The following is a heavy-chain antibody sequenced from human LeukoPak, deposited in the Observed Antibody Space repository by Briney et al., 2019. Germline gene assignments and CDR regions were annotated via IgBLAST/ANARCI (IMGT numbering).Heavy chain of an antibody. CDR2: INPNSGGT. CDR1: GYTFTGYY. Sequence: ASVKVSCKASGYTFTGYYMHWVRQAPGQGLEWMGWINPNSGGTNYAQKFQGRVIMTRDTSISTAYMELSRLRSDDTAVYYCARVEGSSWGGAFDYWGQGTLVTVSS. D-gene: IGHD6-13*01. CDR3: ARVEGSSWGGAFDY. V-gene: IGHV1-2*02. J-gene: IGHJ4*02.